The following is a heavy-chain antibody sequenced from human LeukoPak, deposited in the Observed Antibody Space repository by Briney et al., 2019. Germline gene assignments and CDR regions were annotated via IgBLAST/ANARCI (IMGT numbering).Heavy chain of an antibody. CDR2: INQVVSRI. J-gene: IGHJ4*02. V-gene: IGHV3-7*01. CDR1: GFSFSRYW. CDR3: ARLKDDVTKFDY. D-gene: IGHD2-8*01. Sequence: GGSLRLSCAGSGFSFSRYWMAWVRQAPGKGLEWVASINQVVSRIHYVDSVKGRFTISRDNAKNSLFLQMNSLRVEDTAVYYCARLKDDVTKFDYWGQGTLVTVSS.